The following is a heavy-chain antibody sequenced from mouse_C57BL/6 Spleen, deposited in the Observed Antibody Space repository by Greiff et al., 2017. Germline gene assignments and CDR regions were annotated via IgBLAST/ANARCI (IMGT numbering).Heavy chain of an antibody. CDR3: ARLRDPYYFDY. D-gene: IGHD1-1*01. Sequence: VKLMESGAELVKPGASVKISCKASGYAFSSYWMNWVKQRPGKGLEWIGQIYPGDGDTNYNGKFKGKATLTADKSSSTAYMQLSSLTSEDSAVYFCARLRDPYYFDYWGQGTTLTVSS. CDR2: IYPGDGDT. J-gene: IGHJ2*01. V-gene: IGHV1-80*01. CDR1: GYAFSSYW.